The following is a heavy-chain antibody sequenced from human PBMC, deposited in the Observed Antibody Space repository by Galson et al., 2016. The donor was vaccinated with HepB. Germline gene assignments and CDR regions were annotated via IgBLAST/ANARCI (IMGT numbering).Heavy chain of an antibody. CDR3: AKEGGSRYFGWLLKNGYFQH. Sequence: SLRLSCAASGFSFSRYAMHWVRQAPGKGLEWVAVISHEGRKKYYADSVKGRSTISRDNSKNSLDLQMSTLRADDTAVYFCAKEGGSRYFGWLLKNGYFQHWGQGTLVTVSS. CDR1: GFSFSRYA. D-gene: IGHD3-9*01. CDR2: ISHEGRKK. V-gene: IGHV3-30*18. J-gene: IGHJ1*01.